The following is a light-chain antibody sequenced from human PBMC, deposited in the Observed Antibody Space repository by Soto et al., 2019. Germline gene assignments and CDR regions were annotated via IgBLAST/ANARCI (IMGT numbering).Light chain of an antibody. J-gene: IGLJ1*01. CDR1: SSDVGGYNS. CDR3: CSNTGSYTYV. V-gene: IGLV2-11*01. Sequence: QSALTQPLSVSGSPGQSVTISCTGTSSDVGGYNSVSWYQHHPGEAPKVMIYDVSKRPSGVPDRFSGSKSGNTASLTISGLQAEDEAEYYCCSNTGSYTYVFGTGTKLTVL. CDR2: DVS.